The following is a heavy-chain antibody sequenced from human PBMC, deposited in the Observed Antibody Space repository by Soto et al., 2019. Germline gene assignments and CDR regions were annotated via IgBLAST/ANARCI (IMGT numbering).Heavy chain of an antibody. CDR1: GYTCTSYD. D-gene: IGHD5-12*01. V-gene: IGHV1-8*01. Sequence: ASVKVSCKASGYTCTSYDINWVRQAAGQGLEWMGWMNPNMCNTGYAQKFQGRVTMTRNTSISTAYMDLTSLRSEDTAVYYCPRAPKWRYYYYYGMAVWGQGTTVTVSS. CDR2: MNPNMCNT. CDR3: PRAPKWRYYYYYGMAV. J-gene: IGHJ6*01.